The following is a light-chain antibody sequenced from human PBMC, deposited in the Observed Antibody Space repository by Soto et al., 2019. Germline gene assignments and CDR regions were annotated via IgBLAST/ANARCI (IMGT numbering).Light chain of an antibody. V-gene: IGLV1-40*01. J-gene: IGLJ1*01. CDR1: SSNIGAGYD. CDR2: GNS. CDR3: QSYDSSLSAYYV. Sequence: QPVLTQPPSVSVAPGQRVTISCTGSSSNIGAGYDVHWYQQLPGTAPKLLIYGNSNRPSGVPDRFSGSKSGTSASLAITGLQAEDEADYYCQSYDSSLSAYYVFGTGTKVTVL.